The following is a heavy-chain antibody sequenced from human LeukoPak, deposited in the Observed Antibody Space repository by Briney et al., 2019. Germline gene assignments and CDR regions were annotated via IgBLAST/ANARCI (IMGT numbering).Heavy chain of an antibody. CDR3: AKDLSLDYYDSSGQLDY. CDR2: IWYDGGNK. V-gene: IGHV3-30*02. Sequence: GGSLRLSCAASGFSFSSYAMHWVRQAPGKGLEWVAVIWYDGGNKYCADSVKGRFTISRDNSKNTLYLQMNSLRAEDTAVYYCAKDLSLDYYDSSGQLDYWGQGTLVTVSS. CDR1: GFSFSSYA. J-gene: IGHJ4*02. D-gene: IGHD3-22*01.